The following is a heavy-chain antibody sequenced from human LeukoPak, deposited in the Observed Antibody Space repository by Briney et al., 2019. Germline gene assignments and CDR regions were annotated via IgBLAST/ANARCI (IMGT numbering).Heavy chain of an antibody. Sequence: GASVKVSCTASGGTFSSYAISWVRQAPGQGLEWMGGIIPIFGTANYAQKFQGRVTITADGSTSTAYMELSSLRSEDTAVYYCGRGSDDWFDPWGQGTLVTVSS. CDR3: GRGSDDWFDP. J-gene: IGHJ5*02. CDR2: IIPIFGTA. V-gene: IGHV1-69*13. CDR1: GGTFSSYA.